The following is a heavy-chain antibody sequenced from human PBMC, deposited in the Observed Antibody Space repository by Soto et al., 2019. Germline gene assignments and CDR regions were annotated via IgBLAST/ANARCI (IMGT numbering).Heavy chain of an antibody. CDR2: IYHSGNP. Sequence: QVQLQESGPGLVKASETLSLTCAVSGDSISSGAWWSWVRQSPGKGLQWIGEIYHSGNPRANPSLKSPVTMSDDKSNNKYSLNLMSVTAADPATYYCARDSRTGCSSTDCYMSWGRGILVTLSS. J-gene: IGHJ5*01. D-gene: IGHD2-2*01. CDR1: GDSISSGAW. V-gene: IGHV4-4*02. CDR3: ARDSRTGCSSTDCYMS.